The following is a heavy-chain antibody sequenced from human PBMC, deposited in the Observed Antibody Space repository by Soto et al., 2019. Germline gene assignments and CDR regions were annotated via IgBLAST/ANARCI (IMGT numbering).Heavy chain of an antibody. CDR2: IYYSGST. CDR3: ARSPEATVTAFDY. CDR1: GGSISSGGYY. D-gene: IGHD4-17*01. Sequence: QVQLQESGPGLVKPSQTLSLTCTVSGGSISSGGYYWSWIRQHPGKGLEWIGYIYYSGSTYYNPSLKRRVTISVDTSKNQCSLKPSSVTAADTAVYYCARSPEATVTAFDYWGQGTLVTVSS. J-gene: IGHJ4*02. V-gene: IGHV4-31*03.